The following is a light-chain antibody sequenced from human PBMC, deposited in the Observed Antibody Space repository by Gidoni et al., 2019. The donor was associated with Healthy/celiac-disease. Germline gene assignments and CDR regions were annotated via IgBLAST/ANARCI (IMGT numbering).Light chain of an antibody. J-gene: IGLJ2*01. V-gene: IGLV3-1*01. CDR3: QACDSSTVV. CDR2: QDR. Sequence: SYELTQPPSVSVSPGQTASITCSGDKLGDKYACWYQQKPGQSPVLVIYQDRKRPSGIPERFSGSKSGNTATLTISGTQAMDEADYYCQACDSSTVVFGGGTKLTVL. CDR1: KLGDKY.